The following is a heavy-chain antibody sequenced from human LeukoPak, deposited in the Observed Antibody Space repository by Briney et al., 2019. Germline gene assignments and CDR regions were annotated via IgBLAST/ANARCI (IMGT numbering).Heavy chain of an antibody. V-gene: IGHV3-23*01. CDR1: GFTFSSYA. D-gene: IGHD6-19*01. CDR2: ISGSGGST. CDR3: AKDPPSIAVAIDDAFDI. J-gene: IGHJ3*02. Sequence: GGSLRLSCAASGFTFSSYAMHWVRQAPGKGLEWVSAISGSGGSTYYADSVKGRFTISRDNSKNTLYLQMNSLRAEDTAVYYCAKDPPSIAVAIDDAFDIWGQGTMVTVSS.